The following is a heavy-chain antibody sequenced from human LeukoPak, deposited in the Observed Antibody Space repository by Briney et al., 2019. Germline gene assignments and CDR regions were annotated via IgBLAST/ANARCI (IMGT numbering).Heavy chain of an antibody. D-gene: IGHD1-26*01. V-gene: IGHV1-18*01. Sequence: AAVKVSCKASGCTFSSYAISWVRQPPGQGLEWMGLSSAYNGDTIYAQKLQGRVTMTTDTSTSTAYMEMSNLRSDDTAVYYCARVWELQNRFYYYYMDVWGKGTTVTVSS. J-gene: IGHJ6*03. CDR2: SSAYNGDT. CDR1: GCTFSSYA. CDR3: ARVWELQNRFYYYYMDV.